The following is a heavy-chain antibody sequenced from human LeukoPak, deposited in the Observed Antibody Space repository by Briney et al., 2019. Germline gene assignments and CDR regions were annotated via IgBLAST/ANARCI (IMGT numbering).Heavy chain of an antibody. D-gene: IGHD5-12*01. V-gene: IGHV3-30*18. CDR2: ISYDGSNK. CDR3: AKSGYSGYDSGIDY. Sequence: GRSLRLSCAASGFTFSSYGMHWVHQAPGKGLEWVAVISYDGSNKYYADSVKGRFTISRDNSKNTLYLQMNSLRAEDTAVYYCAKSGYSGYDSGIDYWGQGTLVTVSS. J-gene: IGHJ4*02. CDR1: GFTFSSYG.